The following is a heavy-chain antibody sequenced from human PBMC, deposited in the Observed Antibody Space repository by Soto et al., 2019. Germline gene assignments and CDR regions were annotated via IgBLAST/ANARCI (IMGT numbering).Heavy chain of an antibody. CDR2: ITNTGGGT. J-gene: IGHJ2*01. Sequence: EVQLLESGGGLIQPGGSLRLSCAASGFTFSTYAMSWVRQAPGKGLEWVSTITNTGGGTYYADSVKGRFTISRDNSKNTLYLQMNSLRAEDTAVYYCAKQTDWYFDLWGRDTLITVSS. CDR1: GFTFSTYA. V-gene: IGHV3-23*01. CDR3: AKQTDWYFDL.